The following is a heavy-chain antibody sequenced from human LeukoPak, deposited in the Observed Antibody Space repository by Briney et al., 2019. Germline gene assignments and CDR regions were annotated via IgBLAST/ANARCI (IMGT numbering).Heavy chain of an antibody. J-gene: IGHJ4*02. Sequence: PGGSLRLSCAASGFTFSSYAMSWVRQAPGKGLEWVSAISGSGGSTYYADSVKCRFTISRDNSKNTLYLQMNSLRAEDTAVYYCAKDLYYDSSGYGYWGQGTLVTVSS. CDR2: ISGSGGST. CDR1: GFTFSSYA. CDR3: AKDLYYDSSGYGY. V-gene: IGHV3-23*01. D-gene: IGHD3-22*01.